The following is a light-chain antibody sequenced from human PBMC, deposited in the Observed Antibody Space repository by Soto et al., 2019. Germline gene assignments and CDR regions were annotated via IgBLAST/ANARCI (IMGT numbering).Light chain of an antibody. J-gene: IGKJ2*01. CDR1: QSVSNT. Sequence: EIVMTQSPATLSVSPGERATLSCRASQSVSNTLAWYQQKPGRAPRLLMYGASIRATGIPARFSGGGSGTQFTLTISSLQSEDFAVYYCQQYDNWPYTFGQGTKLEIK. CDR3: QQYDNWPYT. CDR2: GAS. V-gene: IGKV3-15*01.